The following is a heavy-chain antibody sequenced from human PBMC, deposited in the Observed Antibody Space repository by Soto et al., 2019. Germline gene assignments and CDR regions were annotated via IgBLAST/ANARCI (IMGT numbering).Heavy chain of an antibody. CDR2: IIPISGAA. J-gene: IGHJ4*02. CDR3: ARDMTRTVVPYFDF. V-gene: IGHV1-69*06. CDR1: GCTFSNYV. D-gene: IGHD1-7*01. Sequence: SVKVSCKASGCTFSNYVVNWVRQAPGQGLEWMGRIIPISGAANYAQKFQGRVTITADKSTSTSYMELSSLRSEDTAVYYCARDMTRTVVPYFDFWGQGTLVTVSS.